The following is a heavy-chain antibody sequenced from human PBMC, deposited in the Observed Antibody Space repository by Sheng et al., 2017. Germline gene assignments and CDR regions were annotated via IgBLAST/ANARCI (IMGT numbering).Heavy chain of an antibody. J-gene: IGHJ5*02. CDR3: ARHASSSSWYNWFDP. Sequence: QLQLQESGPGLVKPSETLSLTCTVSGGSISSSSYYWGWISQPPGKGLEWIGSIYYSGSTYYNPSLKSRVTISVDTSKNQFSLKLSSVTAADTAVYYCARHASSSSWYNWFDPGAREPWSPSP. CDR1: GGSISSSSYY. CDR2: IYYSGST. V-gene: IGHV4-39*01. D-gene: IGHD6-13*01.